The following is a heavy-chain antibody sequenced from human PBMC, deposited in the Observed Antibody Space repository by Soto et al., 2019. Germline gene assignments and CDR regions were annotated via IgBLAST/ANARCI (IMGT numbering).Heavy chain of an antibody. J-gene: IGHJ4*02. D-gene: IGHD5-18*01. CDR1: GGSFSGYY. CDR3: ARGTGCSYGHGTFDY. Sequence: PSETLSLTCAVYGGSFSGYYWSWIRQPPGKGLEWIGEINHSGSTNYNPSLKSRVTISVDTSKNQFSLKLSSVTAADTAVYYCARGTGCSYGHGTFDYWGQGTLVTVSS. CDR2: INHSGST. V-gene: IGHV4-34*01.